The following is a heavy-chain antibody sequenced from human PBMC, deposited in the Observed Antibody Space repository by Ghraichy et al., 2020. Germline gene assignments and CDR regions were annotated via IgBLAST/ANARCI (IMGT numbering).Heavy chain of an antibody. CDR3: AKDGPWGVVPAAMLGYYFDY. D-gene: IGHD2-2*01. V-gene: IGHV3-30*02. CDR1: GFTFSSYG. J-gene: IGHJ4*02. CDR2: IRYDGSNK. Sequence: GGSLRLSCAASGFTFSSYGMHWVRQAPGKGLEWVAFIRYDGSNKYYADSVKGRFTISRDNSKNTLYLQMNSLRAEDTAVYYCAKDGPWGVVPAAMLGYYFDYWGQGTLVTVSS.